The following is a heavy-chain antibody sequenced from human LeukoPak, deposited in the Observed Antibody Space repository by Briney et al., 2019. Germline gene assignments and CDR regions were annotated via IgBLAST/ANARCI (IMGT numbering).Heavy chain of an antibody. V-gene: IGHV3-23*01. CDR1: GFTFSSHW. D-gene: IGHD4-17*01. J-gene: IGHJ4*02. CDR3: AKANDYGDVFDY. CDR2: ISGSGGST. Sequence: GGSLRLSCAVSGFTFSSHWMSWVRQAPGKGLEWVSAISGSGGSTYYADSVKGRFTISRDNSKNTLYLQMNSLRAEDTAVYYCAKANDYGDVFDYWGQGTLVTVSS.